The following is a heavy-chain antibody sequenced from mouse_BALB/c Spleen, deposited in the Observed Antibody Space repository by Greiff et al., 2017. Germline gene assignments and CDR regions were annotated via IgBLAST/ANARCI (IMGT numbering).Heavy chain of an antibody. CDR2: IRNKANGYTT. V-gene: IGHV7-3*02. CDR3: ARDGYYRYFDY. D-gene: IGHD2-3*01. Sequence: EVKLMESGGGLVQPGGSLRLSCATSGFTFTDYYMSWVRQPPGKALEWLGFIRNKANGYTTEYSASVKGRFTISRDNSQSILYLQMNTLRAEDSATYYCARDGYYRYFDYWGQGTTLTVSS. J-gene: IGHJ2*01. CDR1: GFTFTDYY.